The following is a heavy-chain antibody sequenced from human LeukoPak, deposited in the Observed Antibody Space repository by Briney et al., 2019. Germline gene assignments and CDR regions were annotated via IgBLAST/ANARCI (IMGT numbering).Heavy chain of an antibody. V-gene: IGHV3-48*01. CDR1: GFTFRSCS. D-gene: IGHD3-22*01. Sequence: GGSLRLSCAASGFTFRSCSMNWVRQAPGKGLEWVSYISGSSTTTYYADSVKGRFTISRDNAKNSLSLQMNSLRAEDTAVYYCARDVSSGYYSNYWGQGTLVTVSS. J-gene: IGHJ4*02. CDR2: ISGSSTTT. CDR3: ARDVSSGYYSNY.